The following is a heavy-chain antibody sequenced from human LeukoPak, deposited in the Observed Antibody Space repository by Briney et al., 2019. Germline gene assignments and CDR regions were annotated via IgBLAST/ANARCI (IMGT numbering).Heavy chain of an antibody. Sequence: GGSLRLSCAASGFTFSSYWMSWVRQAPGKGLEWVANIKQDGSEKYYVDSVKGRFTISRDNAMDSLYLQMNSLRAEDTAVYYCARDNEQWVVRLRNHYYYMDVWGKGTTVTVSS. D-gene: IGHD6-19*01. V-gene: IGHV3-7*01. CDR2: IKQDGSEK. CDR3: ARDNEQWVVRLRNHYYYMDV. CDR1: GFTFSSYW. J-gene: IGHJ6*03.